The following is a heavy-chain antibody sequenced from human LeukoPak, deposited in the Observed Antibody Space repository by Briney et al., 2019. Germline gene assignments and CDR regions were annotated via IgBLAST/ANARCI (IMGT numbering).Heavy chain of an antibody. CDR1: GFTFSTYA. D-gene: IGHD6-19*01. CDR3: AKDLHGQWLVSADAFDI. Sequence: PGGSLRLSCAASGFTFSTYAMSWVRQAPGKGLEWVSGITNSGGSTSYADSVKGRFTISRDNSKNTLYLQMNSLRAEDTALYYCAKDLHGQWLVSADAFDIWGLGTMVTVSS. CDR2: ITNSGGST. J-gene: IGHJ3*02. V-gene: IGHV3-23*01.